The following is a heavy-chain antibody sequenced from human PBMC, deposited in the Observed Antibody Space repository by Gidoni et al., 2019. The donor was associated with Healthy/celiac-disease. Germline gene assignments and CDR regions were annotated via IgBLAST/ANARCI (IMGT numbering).Heavy chain of an antibody. D-gene: IGHD2-2*01. CDR2: IYYSGST. CDR3: ARFVVVPAAMGDYFDY. J-gene: IGHJ4*02. Sequence: QVQLQESGPGLVKPSETLSLTCTVSGGSISSYYWSWIRQPPGKGLEWIGYIYYSGSTNYNPSRKSRVTISVDTSKNQFSLKLSSVTAADTAVYYCARFVVVPAAMGDYFDYWGQGTLVTVSS. V-gene: IGHV4-59*01. CDR1: GGSISSYY.